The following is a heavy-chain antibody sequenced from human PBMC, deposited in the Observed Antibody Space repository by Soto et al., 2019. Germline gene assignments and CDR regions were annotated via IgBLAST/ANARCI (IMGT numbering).Heavy chain of an antibody. Sequence: ASVKVSCKASGYTFTSYGISWVRQAPGQGLEWMGWISAYNGNTNYAQKLQGRVTMTTDTSTSTAYMELRSLRSDDTDVYYCTRTFFGVVIPMVGYYYYGMDVWGQGTMVTV. CDR3: TRTFFGVVIPMVGYYYYGMDV. V-gene: IGHV1-18*01. CDR2: ISAYNGNT. D-gene: IGHD3-3*01. J-gene: IGHJ6*02. CDR1: GYTFTSYG.